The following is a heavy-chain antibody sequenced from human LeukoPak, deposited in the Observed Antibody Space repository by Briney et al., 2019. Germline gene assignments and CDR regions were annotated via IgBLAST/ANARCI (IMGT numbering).Heavy chain of an antibody. Sequence: GGSLRLSCAASGFTFSSYGMHWVRQAPGKGLEWVSSISSSSSYIYYADSVKGRFTISRDNAKNSLYLQMNSLRAEDTAVYYCARDSTYDSSGYYYSGAFDYWGQGTLVTVSS. CDR2: ISSSSSYI. V-gene: IGHV3-21*01. CDR3: ARDSTYDSSGYYYSGAFDY. CDR1: GFTFSSYG. J-gene: IGHJ4*02. D-gene: IGHD3-22*01.